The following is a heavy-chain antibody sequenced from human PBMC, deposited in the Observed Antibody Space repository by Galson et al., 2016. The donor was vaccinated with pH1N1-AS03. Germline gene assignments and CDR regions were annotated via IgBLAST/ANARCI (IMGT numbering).Heavy chain of an antibody. CDR2: IRSCSTYT. V-gene: IGHV3-11*06. CDR3: ERDSDYMDA. CDR1: VFTLSDYY. Sequence: SLRLSCAASVFTLSDYYVSWVLGAPRKEPGWVSYIRSCSTYTNYANPVKWRFTISRDNGKNSVYLQMTSLRAEHTAVYFCERDSDYMDAWGKGTRVTVSS. J-gene: IGHJ6*03.